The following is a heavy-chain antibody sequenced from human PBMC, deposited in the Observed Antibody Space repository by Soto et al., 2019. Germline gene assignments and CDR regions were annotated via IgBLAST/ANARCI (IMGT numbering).Heavy chain of an antibody. J-gene: IGHJ4*02. CDR1: GFTFSSYS. Sequence: EVQLVESGGGLVKPGGSLRLSCAASGFTFSSYSMNWVRQAPGKGLEWVSSISSSSSYIYYADSVKGRFTISRDNAKNSLDLQMNSLRAEDTAVYYCARNPPKMATDYWGQGALVTVSS. V-gene: IGHV3-21*01. CDR2: ISSSSSYI. CDR3: ARNPPKMATDY.